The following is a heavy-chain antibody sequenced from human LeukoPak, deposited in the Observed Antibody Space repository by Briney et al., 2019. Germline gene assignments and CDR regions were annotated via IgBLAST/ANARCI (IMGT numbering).Heavy chain of an antibody. CDR1: GGSISSYY. V-gene: IGHV4-59*12. Sequence: SETLSLTCTVSGGSISSYYWSWIRQPPGKGLEWIGYIYYSGTTNYNPSLKSRVTISVDTSKNQFSLKLSSVTAADTAVYYCARGSGNYYDSSGYSRFDYWGQGTLVTVSS. D-gene: IGHD3-22*01. CDR3: ARGSGNYYDSSGYSRFDY. CDR2: IYYSGTT. J-gene: IGHJ4*02.